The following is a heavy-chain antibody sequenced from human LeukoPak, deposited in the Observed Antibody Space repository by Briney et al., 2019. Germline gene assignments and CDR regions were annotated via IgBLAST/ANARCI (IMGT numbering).Heavy chain of an antibody. Sequence: GGSLRLSCAASGFTFSSYAMSGVRQAPGKGLEWVSAISGSGGSTYYADSVKGRFTISRDNSKNTLYLQMNSLRAEDTAVYYCAKGGKWDVTPFDYWGQGTLVTVSS. CDR3: AKGGKWDVTPFDY. CDR1: GFTFSSYA. D-gene: IGHD1-26*01. J-gene: IGHJ4*02. V-gene: IGHV3-23*01. CDR2: ISGSGGST.